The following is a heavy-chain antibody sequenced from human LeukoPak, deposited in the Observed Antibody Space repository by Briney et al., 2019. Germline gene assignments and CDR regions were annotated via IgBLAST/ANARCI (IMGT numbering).Heavy chain of an antibody. D-gene: IGHD6-13*01. V-gene: IGHV4-59*08. J-gene: IGHJ5*02. CDR1: GGSISSYY. CDR2: IYDSGST. Sequence: PSETLSLTCTVSGGSISSYYWSWIRQPPGKGLEWIGYIYDSGSTNYNPSLKSRVTISVDTSKNQFSRKLSSVTAADTAVYYCARRVAAAGTGDWFDPWGQGTLVTVSS. CDR3: ARRVAAAGTGDWFDP.